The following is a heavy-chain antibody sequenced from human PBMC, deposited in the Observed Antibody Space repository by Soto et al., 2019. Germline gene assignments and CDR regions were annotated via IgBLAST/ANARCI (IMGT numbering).Heavy chain of an antibody. CDR3: AKDQAFYYHYGMDV. J-gene: IGHJ6*02. Sequence: QVQLVESGGGVVQPGRSLRLSCAASGFTFSSYGMHWVRQAPGKGLEWVAVISYDGSNKYYADSMKGRFTISRDNSKNTLYLQMTSLRGEDTAVYYCAKDQAFYYHYGMDVWGQGTTVTVSS. V-gene: IGHV3-30*18. CDR1: GFTFSSYG. CDR2: ISYDGSNK.